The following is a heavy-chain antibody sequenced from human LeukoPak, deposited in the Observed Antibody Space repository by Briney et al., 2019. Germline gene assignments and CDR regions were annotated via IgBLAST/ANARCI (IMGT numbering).Heavy chain of an antibody. CDR3: ARGKNENYYYYYGMDV. Sequence: QPGGSLRLSCEASGFTFSPYSMNWVRQAPGKGLEWVSYISRGSSSIYYADSVKGRFTVSRDNAKNSLYLQMNSLRDEDTAVYYCARGKNENYYYYYGMDVWGQGTTVTVSS. CDR2: ISRGSSSI. CDR1: GFTFSPYS. J-gene: IGHJ6*02. V-gene: IGHV3-48*02.